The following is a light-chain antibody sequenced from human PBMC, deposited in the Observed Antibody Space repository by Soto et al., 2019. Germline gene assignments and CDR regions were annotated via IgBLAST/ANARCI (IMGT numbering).Light chain of an antibody. Sequence: AIQMTQSPSSLSASVGDRVTITCRASRGIGDDLAWYQQKPGKAPNLLIYSASNLQSGVPSRFSGSGSGTDFTLTISGLQPEDVATYYCLQDSQYPRTFGQGTKVEIK. J-gene: IGKJ1*01. CDR3: LQDSQYPRT. CDR1: RGIGDD. CDR2: SAS. V-gene: IGKV1-6*01.